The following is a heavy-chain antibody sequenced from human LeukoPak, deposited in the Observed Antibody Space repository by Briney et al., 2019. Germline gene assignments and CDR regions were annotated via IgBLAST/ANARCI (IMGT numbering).Heavy chain of an antibody. CDR1: GFTFRSYE. D-gene: IGHD3-10*01. CDR3: ARDSGAITMVRGVIGYYYYGMDV. Sequence: GSLRLSCAAFGFTFRSYEMNWVRKAPGKGLEWVSYISSSGSTISYADSVKGRFNISRDNAKNSMYLRMTSLRAEDTAVYYCARDSGAITMVRGVIGYYYYGMDVWGQGTTVTVSS. CDR2: ISSSGSTI. J-gene: IGHJ6*02. V-gene: IGHV3-48*03.